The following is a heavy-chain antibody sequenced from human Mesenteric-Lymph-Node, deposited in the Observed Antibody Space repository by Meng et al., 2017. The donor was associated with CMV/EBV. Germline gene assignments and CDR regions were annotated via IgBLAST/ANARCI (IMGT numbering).Heavy chain of an antibody. J-gene: IGHJ3*02. CDR1: GFTFRLYW. CDR3: ARGHPEYSISSYVPQDAFDI. Sequence: GGSLRLSCAASGFTFRLYWMSWVRQAPGKGLEWVANIKQDGSEKYYVDSVKGRFTISRDNANNSLYLQMNSLRAEDTAVFYCARGHPEYSISSYVPQDAFDIWGQGTMVTVSS. CDR2: IKQDGSEK. V-gene: IGHV3-7*03. D-gene: IGHD6-13*01.